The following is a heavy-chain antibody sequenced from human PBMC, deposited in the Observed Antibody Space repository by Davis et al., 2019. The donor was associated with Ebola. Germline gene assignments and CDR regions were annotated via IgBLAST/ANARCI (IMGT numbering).Heavy chain of an antibody. CDR3: ARGFGELFFPFFDY. Sequence: GESLKISCEASGFIFSNYAMHWVRQAPGKGLEWVAIMSYDGSNEYYADSVKGRFTISRDNAKNSLYLQMNSLRDEDTAVYYCARGFGELFFPFFDYWGQGTLVTVSS. V-gene: IGHV3-30-3*01. CDR1: GFIFSNYA. D-gene: IGHD3-10*01. CDR2: MSYDGSNE. J-gene: IGHJ4*02.